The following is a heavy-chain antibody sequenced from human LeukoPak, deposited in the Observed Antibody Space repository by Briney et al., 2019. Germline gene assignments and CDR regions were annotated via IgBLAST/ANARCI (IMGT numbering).Heavy chain of an antibody. J-gene: IGHJ4*02. CDR3: AGAGDFDS. CDR2: IYFDGST. CDR1: GGSIYSGDYY. D-gene: IGHD3-10*01. Sequence: SETLSLTCTVSGGSIYSGDYYWSWIRQPPGKGLEWIGYIYFDGSTYYNPPLKSRVSISMDTSKNQFSLKLSSVTAADTAVYFCAGAGDFDSWGQGTLVTVSS. V-gene: IGHV4-30-4*01.